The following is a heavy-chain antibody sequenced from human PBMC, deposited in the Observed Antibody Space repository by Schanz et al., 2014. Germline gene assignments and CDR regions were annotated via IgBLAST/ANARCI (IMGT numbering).Heavy chain of an antibody. V-gene: IGHV1-2*06. CDR1: GYTFIGYF. Sequence: QVQLVQSGAEVKKPGASVKVSCKASGYTFIGYFLHWGRQAPGQGLEWMGRINPNSGGTNYAQKFQGRVTMTRDTSIRTAYMELTRLTSDDTAVYYCATPSSAEHYWGQGTLVTVSS. CDR3: ATPSSAEHY. D-gene: IGHD1-26*01. CDR2: INPNSGGT. J-gene: IGHJ4*02.